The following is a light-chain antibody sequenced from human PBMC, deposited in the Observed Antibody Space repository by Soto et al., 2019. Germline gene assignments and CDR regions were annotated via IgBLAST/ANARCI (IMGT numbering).Light chain of an antibody. Sequence: IVLTQSTGTLSLSPGERATLSCRAIQSVSSSYLAWYQQKPGQAPRRLIYGASSRATGIPDRFSGSGSGTDFTLTISRLEPEDFAVYYCQQYGSSGTFGQGTKVDI. V-gene: IGKV3-20*01. CDR2: GAS. CDR1: QSVSSSY. CDR3: QQYGSSGT. J-gene: IGKJ1*01.